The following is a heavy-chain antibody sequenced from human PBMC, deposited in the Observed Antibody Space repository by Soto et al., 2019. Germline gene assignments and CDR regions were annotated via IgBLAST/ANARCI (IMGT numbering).Heavy chain of an antibody. V-gene: IGHV1-3*01. CDR1: GYTFTSYA. CDR2: INAGNGNT. Sequence: QVQLVQSGAEVKKPGASVKVSYKASGYTFTSYAMHWVRQAPGQRLEWMGWINAGNGNTKYSQKFQGRVTITRDTSASTAYMELSSLRSEDTAVYYCARSSAAMPFDYWGQGTLVTVSS. D-gene: IGHD2-2*01. CDR3: ARSSAAMPFDY. J-gene: IGHJ4*02.